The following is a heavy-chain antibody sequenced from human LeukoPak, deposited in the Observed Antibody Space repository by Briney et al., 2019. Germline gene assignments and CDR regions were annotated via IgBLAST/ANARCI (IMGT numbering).Heavy chain of an antibody. Sequence: PSETLSLTCAVYGGSFSGYYWSWIRQPPGKGLEWTGEINHSGSTNYNPSLKSRVTISVDTSKNQFSLKLSSVTAADTAVYYCARGMVTADYFDYWGQGTLVTVSS. CDR3: ARGMVTADYFDY. D-gene: IGHD2-21*02. CDR1: GGSFSGYY. V-gene: IGHV4-34*01. J-gene: IGHJ4*02. CDR2: INHSGST.